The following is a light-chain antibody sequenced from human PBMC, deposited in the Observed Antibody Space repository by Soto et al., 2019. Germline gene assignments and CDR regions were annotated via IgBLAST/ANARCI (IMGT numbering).Light chain of an antibody. V-gene: IGKV1-27*01. CDR1: QGINHY. CDR2: ATS. J-gene: IGKJ2*01. CDR3: LQDYNYPYT. Sequence: DIQMTQSPSSLSASVGDRVTITCRASQGINHYLAWFQQKPGKVPKLLIYATSTLQSGVPSRFSGSGFGTDFTLTISSLQPEDVATYYCLQDYNYPYTFGQGTKLEIK.